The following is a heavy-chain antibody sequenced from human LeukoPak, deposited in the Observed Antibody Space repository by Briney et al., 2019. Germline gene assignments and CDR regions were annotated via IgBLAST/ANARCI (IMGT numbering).Heavy chain of an antibody. CDR2: IIPMFAPA. V-gene: IGHV1-69*05. J-gene: IGHJ4*02. CDR1: GGTFKSYA. Sequence: SVKVSCKASGGTFKSYAITWVRQAPGQGLEWMGGIIPMFAPARYAQDFQGRVTITTDESTSTAYMELSSLKSEDTAVYYCARAGSDRYNFGPKIDCWGQGTLVTVSS. D-gene: IGHD5-18*01. CDR3: ARAGSDRYNFGPKIDC.